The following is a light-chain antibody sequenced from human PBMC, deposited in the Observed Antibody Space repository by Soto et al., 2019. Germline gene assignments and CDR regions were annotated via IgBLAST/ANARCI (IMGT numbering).Light chain of an antibody. J-gene: IGLJ1*01. CDR3: SSYTSSSPPYV. V-gene: IGLV2-14*01. CDR1: SSDVGGYNY. CDR2: EVS. Sequence: QSALTQPASVSGSPGQSITISCTGTSSDVGGYNYVSWYQQHPGKAPKLMIYEVSNRPSGVSNRFSGSKSGNMASLTISGLQAEDEADYYCSSYTSSSPPYVFGTGTKLTVL.